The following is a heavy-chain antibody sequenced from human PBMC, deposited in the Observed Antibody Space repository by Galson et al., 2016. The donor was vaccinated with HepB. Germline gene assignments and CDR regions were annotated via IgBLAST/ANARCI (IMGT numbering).Heavy chain of an antibody. D-gene: IGHD4-17*01. CDR3: ARHVTVIAHGDYGLDY. CDR1: GYSFTNYW. J-gene: IGHJ4*02. CDR2: IYPGDSAT. V-gene: IGHV5-51*01. Sequence: QSGAEVKKPGESRKISCKVSGYSFTNYWIGWVRQRPGKGLEWMGLIYPGDSATTYSPSFQGQVTISADKSINIAYLQWSRLKASDTAVYYCARHVTVIAHGDYGLDYGGQGTRFTVSS.